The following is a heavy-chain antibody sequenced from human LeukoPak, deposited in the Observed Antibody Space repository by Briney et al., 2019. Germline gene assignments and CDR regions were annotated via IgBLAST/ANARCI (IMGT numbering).Heavy chain of an antibody. CDR1: GFTFKNYW. CDR3: ARDYGDAY. V-gene: IGHV3-7*04. D-gene: IGHD4-17*01. J-gene: IGHJ4*02. Sequence: PGGSLRLSCVASGFTFKNYWMSWVRQAPGKGLERLANIRQDGSEKYYVDSVKGRFTISRDNARNSLSLQMNSLRAEDTAVYYCARDYGDAYWGQGTLVTVSS. CDR2: IRQDGSEK.